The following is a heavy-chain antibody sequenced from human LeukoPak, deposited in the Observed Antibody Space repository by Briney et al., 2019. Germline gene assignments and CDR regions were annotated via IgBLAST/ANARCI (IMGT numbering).Heavy chain of an antibody. J-gene: IGHJ6*03. D-gene: IGHD4-17*01. V-gene: IGHV3-30*02. Sequence: GGSLRLSCAASGFTFSSYGMHWVRQAPGKGLEWVAFIRYDGSNKYYADSVKGRFTISRDNSKNTLYLQMSSLRVEDTAVYYCAKGGYGDHYYYYYYMDVWGKGTPVTISS. CDR3: AKGGYGDHYYYYYYMDV. CDR2: IRYDGSNK. CDR1: GFTFSSYG.